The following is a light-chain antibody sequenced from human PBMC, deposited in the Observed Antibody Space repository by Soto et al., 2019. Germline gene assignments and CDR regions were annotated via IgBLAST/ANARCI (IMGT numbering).Light chain of an antibody. V-gene: IGLV1-40*01. J-gene: IGLJ3*02. CDR1: SSNIGAGYD. CDR3: QSYDSSLSNWV. Sequence: QSVLTQPPSVSGAPGQRVTISCTGSSSNIGAGYDVHWYQQLPGTAPKLLIYVNSNRPSGVPDRLSGSKSGTSASLAITGLQAEDEADYYCQSYDSSLSNWVFGGGTKVTVL. CDR2: VNS.